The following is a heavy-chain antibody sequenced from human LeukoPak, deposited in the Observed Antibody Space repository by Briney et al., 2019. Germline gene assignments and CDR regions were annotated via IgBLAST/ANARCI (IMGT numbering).Heavy chain of an antibody. CDR1: GFTVSSNY. V-gene: IGHV3-66*01. J-gene: IGHJ3*02. CDR2: IYSGGST. CDR3: ARFITMVRGVIRFDAFDI. Sequence: GGSLRLSCAASGFTVSSNYMSWVRQAPGKGLEWVSVIYSGGSTYYADSVKGRFTISRDNSKNTLYLQMNSLRAEDTAVYHCARFITMVRGVIRFDAFDIWGQGTMVTVSS. D-gene: IGHD3-10*01.